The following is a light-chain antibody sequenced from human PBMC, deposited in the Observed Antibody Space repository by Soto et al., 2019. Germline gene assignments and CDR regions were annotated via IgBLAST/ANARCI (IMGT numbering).Light chain of an antibody. V-gene: IGKV4-1*01. CDR3: QQYYSTPPT. CDR2: WAS. CDR1: QSVLYSSNNKNY. J-gene: IGKJ1*01. Sequence: DIVMTQSPDSLAVSLGERATINCKSSQSVLYSSNNKNYLAWYQQKPGQPPKLLIYWASTRESGVPDRFSGSGPGTDITLTISSLQAEDVAVYYCQQYYSTPPTFGQGTKVEIK.